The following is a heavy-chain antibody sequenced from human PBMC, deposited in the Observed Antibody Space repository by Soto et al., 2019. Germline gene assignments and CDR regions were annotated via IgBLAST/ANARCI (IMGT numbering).Heavy chain of an antibody. D-gene: IGHD2-15*01. CDR3: ARGGSVNKYSYGY. CDR1: GFTFSSDA. V-gene: IGHV3-23*01. Sequence: GGSLRLSCAASGFTFSSDAMSWVRQAPGKGLEWVSAISGSGGSTPHADSVKGRFTFSRDNSKNTLYLQMNSLRAEDTAVYYCARGGSVNKYSYGYWGQGTLVTVSS. CDR2: ISGSGGST. J-gene: IGHJ4*02.